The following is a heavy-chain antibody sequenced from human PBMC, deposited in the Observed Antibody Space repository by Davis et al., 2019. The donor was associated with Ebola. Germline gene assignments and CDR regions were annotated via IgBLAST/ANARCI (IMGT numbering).Heavy chain of an antibody. CDR3: AREGVSGGGWSYGMDV. J-gene: IGHJ6*02. V-gene: IGHV1-69*13. CDR1: GGIFSSYA. D-gene: IGHD3-16*01. CDR2: IIPIFGTA. Sequence: AASVKVSCKASGGIFSSYAISWVRQAPGQGLEWMGGIIPIFGTANYAQKFQGRVTITADESTSTAYMELSSLRSEDTAVYYCAREGVSGGGWSYGMDVWGQGTTVTVSS.